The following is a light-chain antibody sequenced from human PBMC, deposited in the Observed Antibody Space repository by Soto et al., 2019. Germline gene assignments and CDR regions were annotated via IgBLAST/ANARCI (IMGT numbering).Light chain of an antibody. J-gene: IGKJ5*01. CDR1: QSVSRY. CDR2: DAS. V-gene: IGKV3-11*01. Sequence: VLTQHPSTLSLSEGERDTLSCRASQSVSRYLAWYQQKPGQAPRLLIYDASNRATGIPARFSGSGSGTDFSLTISSLEPEDFAVYYCQQRSNCPPITFGQGTILDVK. CDR3: QQRSNCPPIT.